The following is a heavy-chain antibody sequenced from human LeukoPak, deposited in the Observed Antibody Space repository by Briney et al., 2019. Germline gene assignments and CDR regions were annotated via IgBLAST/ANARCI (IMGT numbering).Heavy chain of an antibody. D-gene: IGHD3-10*01. Sequence: GGSLRLSCSASGFTFSSYAMHWVRQAAGKGLEYVSATSSNGGSTYYADSVKGRFTISRDNSKNTLYLQMSSLRAEDTAVYYCVKDRITMVRGVIPRDAFDIWGQGTMVTVSS. CDR3: VKDRITMVRGVIPRDAFDI. CDR1: GFTFSSYA. V-gene: IGHV3-64D*06. CDR2: TSSNGGST. J-gene: IGHJ3*02.